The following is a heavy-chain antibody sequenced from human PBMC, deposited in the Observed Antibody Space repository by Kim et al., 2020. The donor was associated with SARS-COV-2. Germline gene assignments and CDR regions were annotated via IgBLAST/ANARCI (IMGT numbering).Heavy chain of an antibody. CDR1: GFTLNNYA. Sequence: GGSLRLSCSASGFTLNNYAMTWVRQAPGKGLEWVAGVSINGRETYYADSVKGRFTISRDGSSNTLHLQINSLRAEDTATYYCAKAKAQYHAVFEDWGQGTLVIVSS. CDR3: AKAKAQYHAVFED. CDR2: VSINGRET. V-gene: IGHV3-23*01. J-gene: IGHJ4*02.